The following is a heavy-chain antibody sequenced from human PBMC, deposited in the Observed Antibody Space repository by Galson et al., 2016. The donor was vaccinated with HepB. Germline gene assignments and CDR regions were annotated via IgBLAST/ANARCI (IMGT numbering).Heavy chain of an antibody. CDR3: ARALRDDFWRGYYSGNLYYYGMDV. V-gene: IGHV3-74*01. CDR2: INSDGSSA. Sequence: SLRLSCAASAFTFSNYWKYWVRQAPGKGLVWVSRINSDGSSASYAESVKGRFTISRDNAKNTLYLQANSLRAEDTAVYYCARALRDDFWRGYYSGNLYYYGMDVWGQGTTVTVSS. J-gene: IGHJ6*02. CDR1: AFTFSNYW. D-gene: IGHD3-3*01.